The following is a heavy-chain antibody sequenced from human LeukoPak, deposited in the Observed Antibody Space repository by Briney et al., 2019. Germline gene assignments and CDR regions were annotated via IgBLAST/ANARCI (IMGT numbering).Heavy chain of an antibody. J-gene: IGHJ4*02. CDR1: GFSLSSNGVG. CDR2: IYWDGDK. D-gene: IGHD4-23*01. V-gene: IGHV2-5*02. Sequence: SGPTLVKPTHTLTLTCTFSGFSLSSNGVGVGWIRQPPGKALEWLALIYWDGDKRYNPSLKSRLTITKDTAKNQVVLTMTGMDPVDSATYSCARIVYGGTPFDYWGQGTLVTVSS. CDR3: ARIVYGGTPFDY.